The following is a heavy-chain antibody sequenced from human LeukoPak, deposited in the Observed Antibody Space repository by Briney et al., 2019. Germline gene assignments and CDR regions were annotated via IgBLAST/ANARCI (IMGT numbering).Heavy chain of an antibody. CDR1: GYTFTGYY. V-gene: IGHV1-2*02. Sequence: ASVKVSCKASGYTFTGYYMHWVRQAPGQGLEWMGWINPNSGGTNYAQKFQGRVTVTRDTSISTAYMELSRLRSDDTAVYYCARSPLWFGELYSDYWGQGTLVTVSS. CDR3: ARSPLWFGELYSDY. J-gene: IGHJ4*02. D-gene: IGHD3-10*01. CDR2: INPNSGGT.